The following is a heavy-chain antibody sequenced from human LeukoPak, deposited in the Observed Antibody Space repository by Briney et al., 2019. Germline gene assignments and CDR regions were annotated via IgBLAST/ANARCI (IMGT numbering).Heavy chain of an antibody. CDR2: MNPNSGST. V-gene: IGHV1-8*01. D-gene: IGHD2-15*01. CDR1: GYTFTSYD. Sequence: ASVKVSCKASGYTFTSYDINWVRQATGQGLEWMGWMNPNSGSTGYAQKFQGRVTMTRNTSISTAYMELSSLRSEDTAVYYCARGTGYCSGGSCYADYWGQGTLVTVSS. CDR3: ARGTGYCSGGSCYADY. J-gene: IGHJ4*02.